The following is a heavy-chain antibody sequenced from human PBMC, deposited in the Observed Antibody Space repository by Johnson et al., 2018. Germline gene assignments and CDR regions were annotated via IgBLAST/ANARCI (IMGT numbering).Heavy chain of an antibody. D-gene: IGHD3-22*01. CDR2: ISYSGST. CDR1: GGSISSYY. J-gene: IGHJ6*03. Sequence: VQLLESGPGLVKPSETLSLTCTVSGGSISSYYWSWIRQPPGKGLEWIGYISYSGSTNYNPSLKSRVTISVDTSKNQFSLKLSSVTAADAAMYYCARASLYYDSSGYIYYYYMDVWGKGTTVTVSS. CDR3: ARASLYYDSSGYIYYYYMDV. V-gene: IGHV4-59*01.